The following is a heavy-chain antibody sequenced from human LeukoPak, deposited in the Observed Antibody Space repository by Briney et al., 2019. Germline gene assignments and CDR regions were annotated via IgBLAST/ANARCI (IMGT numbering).Heavy chain of an antibody. Sequence: GGSLRLSYAASGFTFSSYGMHWVRQAPGKGLEWVAVISYDGSNKYYADSVKGRFTISRDNSKNTLYLQMNSLRAEDTAVYYCAKDRVRLRYHIDYWGQGTLVTVSS. D-gene: IGHD3-9*01. CDR1: GFTFSSYG. J-gene: IGHJ4*02. CDR3: AKDRVRLRYHIDY. CDR2: ISYDGSNK. V-gene: IGHV3-30*18.